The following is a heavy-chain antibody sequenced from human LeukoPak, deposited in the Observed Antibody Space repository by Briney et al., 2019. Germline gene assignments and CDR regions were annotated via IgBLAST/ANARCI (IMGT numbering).Heavy chain of an antibody. V-gene: IGHV3-53*01. CDR3: ARVRRQVGSRWFDS. D-gene: IGHD1-26*01. CDR2: MNVGGSV. Sequence: GRCLRLSCVASGFPFTNNYMSWVRQAPGRGLEWVSVMNVGGSVCYAESVKGRFTISRDNSNSTLYLQMNSLRVEDTALYYCARVRRQVGSRWFDSWGQGTLVTVSS. J-gene: IGHJ5*01. CDR1: GFPFTNNY.